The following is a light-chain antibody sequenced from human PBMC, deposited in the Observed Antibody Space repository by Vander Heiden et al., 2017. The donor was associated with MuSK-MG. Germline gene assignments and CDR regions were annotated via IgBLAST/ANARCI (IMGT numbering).Light chain of an antibody. V-gene: IGKV3-15*01. Sequence: EIVMTQSPATLSVSPGERATLSCRASQSVSSNLAWYQQKPGQAPRLLIYGASTRATGIPARFSGSGSGTDFTLTISSLQSEDFAVYYCQQDNNWPYTFGQGTKLEIK. CDR2: GAS. J-gene: IGKJ2*01. CDR3: QQDNNWPYT. CDR1: QSVSSN.